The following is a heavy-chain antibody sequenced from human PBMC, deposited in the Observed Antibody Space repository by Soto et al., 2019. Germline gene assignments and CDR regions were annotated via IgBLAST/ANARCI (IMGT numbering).Heavy chain of an antibody. CDR2: IIPIFGTA. V-gene: IGHV1-69*13. CDR3: ARGIAAAGPSWRNDP. CDR1: GGTFSSYA. J-gene: IGHJ5*02. Sequence: SVKVSCKASGGTFSSYAISWVRQAPGQGLEWMGGIIPIFGTANYAQKFQGRVTITADESTSIAYMELSSLRSEDTAVYYCARGIAAAGPSWRNDPWGQGTLVTVSS. D-gene: IGHD6-13*01.